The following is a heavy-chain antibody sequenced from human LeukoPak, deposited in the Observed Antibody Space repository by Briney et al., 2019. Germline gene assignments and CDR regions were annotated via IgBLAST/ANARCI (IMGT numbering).Heavy chain of an antibody. CDR3: ARVAEIQLWLRSAFDY. CDR2: ISRGSSTI. Sequence: GGSLRLSCAASGFTFSTYSMDWVRQAPGKGLEWVSFISRGSSTIYYADSVKGRFTISRDNAKSSLYLQMNSLRDEDTAVYYCARVAEIQLWLRSAFDYWGQGTLVTVSS. J-gene: IGHJ4*02. V-gene: IGHV3-48*02. CDR1: GFTFSTYS. D-gene: IGHD5-18*01.